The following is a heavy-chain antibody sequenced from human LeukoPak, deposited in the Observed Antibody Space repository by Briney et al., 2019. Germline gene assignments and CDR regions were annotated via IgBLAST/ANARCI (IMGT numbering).Heavy chain of an antibody. Sequence: PSETLSLTCTVSGGSISSSSYHWGWIRQPPGKGLEWIGEINHSGSTNYNPSLKSRVTISVDTSKNQFSLKLSSVTAADTAVYYCARGFHWSGYEGDYWGQGTLVTVSS. D-gene: IGHD3-3*01. CDR2: INHSGST. CDR3: ARGFHWSGYEGDY. J-gene: IGHJ4*02. CDR1: GGSISSSSYH. V-gene: IGHV4-39*07.